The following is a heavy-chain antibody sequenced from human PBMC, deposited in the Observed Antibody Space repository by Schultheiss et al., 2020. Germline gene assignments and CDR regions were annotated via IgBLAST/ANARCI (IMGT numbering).Heavy chain of an antibody. Sequence: GGSLRLSCAASGFTLRNFWMHWVRQGPGKGLVWVSRINGDGSSSSYADSVKGRFTISRDNRKNSLYLQVSSLRTEDTALYYCARDKDWLLMDYWGQGTLVTVSS. CDR1: GFTLRNFW. CDR3: ARDKDWLLMDY. J-gene: IGHJ4*02. CDR2: INGDGSSS. D-gene: IGHD2-15*01. V-gene: IGHV3-74*01.